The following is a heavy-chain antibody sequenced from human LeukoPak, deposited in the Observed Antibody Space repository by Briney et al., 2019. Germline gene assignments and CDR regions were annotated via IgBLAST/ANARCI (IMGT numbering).Heavy chain of an antibody. CDR3: AAKEGTRSDFDY. CDR2: ISSSGSTT. J-gene: IGHJ4*02. Sequence: PGGSLRLSCVASGFTFSSYEMNWARQAPGKGLGGVSYISSSGSTTHYADSAKGRFTISRDNAKNSLYLQMNSLRGEDTAVYYCAAKEGTRSDFDYWGQGTLVTVAS. V-gene: IGHV3-48*03. D-gene: IGHD1-14*01. CDR1: GFTFSSYE.